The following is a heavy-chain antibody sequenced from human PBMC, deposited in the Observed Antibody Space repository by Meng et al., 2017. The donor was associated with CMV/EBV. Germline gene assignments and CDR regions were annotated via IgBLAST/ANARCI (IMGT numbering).Heavy chain of an antibody. J-gene: IGHJ5*02. V-gene: IGHV4-38-2*02. CDR3: ARVSSGGVGAAAMWFDP. Sequence: SETLSLTCTVSGYSISSGYYWGWIRQPPGKGLEWIGSIHHSGSTYYNPSLKSRVTISVDTSKNQFSLKLSSVTAADTAVYYCARVSSGGVGAAAMWFDPWGQGTLVTVSS. D-gene: IGHD6-13*01. CDR1: GYSISSGYY. CDR2: IHHSGST.